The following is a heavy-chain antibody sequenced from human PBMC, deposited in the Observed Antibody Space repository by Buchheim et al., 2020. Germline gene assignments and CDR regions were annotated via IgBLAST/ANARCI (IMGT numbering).Heavy chain of an antibody. Sequence: EVQLLESGGGLVQPGGSLRLSCAASGFTFSSYAMSWVRQAPGEGLEWVSTISGSGGSTYYADSVTGRFTISRDNSKNTLFLQMDSLRDEDAAVYYCARRLVVVAARYFDYWGEGTL. CDR2: ISGSGGST. CDR1: GFTFSSYA. J-gene: IGHJ4*02. D-gene: IGHD2-15*01. V-gene: IGHV3-23*01. CDR3: ARRLVVVAARYFDY.